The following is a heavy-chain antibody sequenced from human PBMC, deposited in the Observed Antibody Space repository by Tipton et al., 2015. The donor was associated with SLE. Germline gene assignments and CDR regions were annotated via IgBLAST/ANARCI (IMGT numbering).Heavy chain of an antibody. CDR1: GGSISSTSYY. CDR3: ARDKYYYDTDGPLDN. Sequence: TLSLTCTVSGGSISSTSYYWAWIRQPPGKGLEWIGSIYDSDNTYYNPSLKSRVTISVDTSKSQFSLKLTYVTAADTAVYFCARDKYYYDTDGPLDNWGQGTLVTVSS. CDR2: IYDSDNT. V-gene: IGHV4-39*07. J-gene: IGHJ4*02. D-gene: IGHD3-22*01.